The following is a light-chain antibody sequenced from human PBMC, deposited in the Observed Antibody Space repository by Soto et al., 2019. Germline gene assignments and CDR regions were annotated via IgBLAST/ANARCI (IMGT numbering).Light chain of an antibody. CDR1: SSDVGGYDY. V-gene: IGLV2-14*03. CDR2: DVS. CDR3: SSYASSSLYV. Sequence: ALTQPASVSGSPGQSITISCTGTSSDVGGYDYVSWYQHHPGKAPKLMIYDVSNRPSGVSNRFSGSKSGNTASLTISGLQSEDEADYYCSSYASSSLYVFGTGTKVTVL. J-gene: IGLJ1*01.